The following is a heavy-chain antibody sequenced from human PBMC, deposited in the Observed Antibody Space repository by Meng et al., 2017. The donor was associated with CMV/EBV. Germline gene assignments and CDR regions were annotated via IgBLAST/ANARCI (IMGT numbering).Heavy chain of an antibody. V-gene: IGHV4-39*07. J-gene: IGHJ5*02. CDR2: IYYSGST. Sequence: GSLRLSCTVSGGSISSSSYYWGWTRQPPGKGLEWIGSIYYSGSTYYNPSLKSRVTISVDTSKNQFSLKLSSVTAADTAVYYCARAAGGHDFWSGYPPGRFDPWGQGTLVTVSS. CDR3: ARAAGGHDFWSGYPPGRFDP. CDR1: GGSISSSSYY. D-gene: IGHD3-3*01.